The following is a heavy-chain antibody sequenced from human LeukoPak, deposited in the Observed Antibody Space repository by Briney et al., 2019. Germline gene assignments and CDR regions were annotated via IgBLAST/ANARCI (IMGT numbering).Heavy chain of an antibody. CDR1: GGSFSGYY. Sequence: SETLSLTCAVYGGSFSGYYWSWIRQPPGKGLEWIGEINHSGSTNYNPSLKSRVTISVDTSKNQFSLKLSSVTAADTAVYYCARARAPAGRGRVQLDYWGQGTLVTVSS. V-gene: IGHV4-34*01. CDR3: ARARAPAGRGRVQLDY. D-gene: IGHD6-13*01. J-gene: IGHJ4*02. CDR2: INHSGST.